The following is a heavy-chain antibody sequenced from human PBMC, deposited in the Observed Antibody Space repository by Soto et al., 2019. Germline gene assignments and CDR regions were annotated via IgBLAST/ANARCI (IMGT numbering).Heavy chain of an antibody. CDR2: ISGSGGST. D-gene: IGHD3-9*01. V-gene: IGHV3-23*01. J-gene: IGHJ6*02. CDR1: GFTFSSYA. Sequence: GGSLRLSCAASGFTFSSYAMSWVRQAPEKGLERVSAISGSGGSTYYADSVKGRFTISRDNSKNTLYLQMDSLRAEDTAVYYCAKNPQNVLRYFDWLPDYYGMDVWGQGTTVTVSS. CDR3: AKNPQNVLRYFDWLPDYYGMDV.